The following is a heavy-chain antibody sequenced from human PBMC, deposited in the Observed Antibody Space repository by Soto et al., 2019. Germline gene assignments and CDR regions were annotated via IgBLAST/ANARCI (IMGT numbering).Heavy chain of an antibody. V-gene: IGHV1-18*01. CDR3: ERDLNLGLAAG. CDR2: INPYNGNI. CDR1: GYTFTSYS. D-gene: IGHD6-13*01. J-gene: IGHJ4*02. Sequence: QVQLVQSGAEVKKPGASVKVSCKASGYTFTSYSISWVRQAPGQGLEWMGWINPYNGNIKYAQKLQGRVTMTTNTYTRTAYMELRSLRSDDKAVYYCERDLNLGLAAGWGQGSLVTVSS.